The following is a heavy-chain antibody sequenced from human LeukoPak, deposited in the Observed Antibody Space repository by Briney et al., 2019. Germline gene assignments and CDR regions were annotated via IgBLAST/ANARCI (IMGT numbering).Heavy chain of an antibody. Sequence: ASVKVPCKASGYTFTGYYMHWVRQAPGQGLEWMGWINPNSGGTNYAQKFQGRVTMTRDTSISTAYMELSRLRSDDTAVYYCARYSSGWYSAFDIWGQGTMVTVSS. V-gene: IGHV1-2*02. J-gene: IGHJ3*02. CDR2: INPNSGGT. D-gene: IGHD6-19*01. CDR1: GYTFTGYY. CDR3: ARYSSGWYSAFDI.